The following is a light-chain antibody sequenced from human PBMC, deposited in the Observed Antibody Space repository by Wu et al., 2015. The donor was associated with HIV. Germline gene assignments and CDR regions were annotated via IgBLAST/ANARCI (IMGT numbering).Light chain of an antibody. J-gene: IGKJ5*01. CDR3: QQRSNSPLT. CDR1: HTVGSS. Sequence: IVLTQSPVILSLSPGERATLSCRASHTVGSSLAWYQQRPGQAPRFLIFDASNRAPGIPARFRGSGSGTDFTLTISSLDPEDFAVYYCQQRSNSPLTFGQGTRLEIK. V-gene: IGKV3-11*01. CDR2: DAS.